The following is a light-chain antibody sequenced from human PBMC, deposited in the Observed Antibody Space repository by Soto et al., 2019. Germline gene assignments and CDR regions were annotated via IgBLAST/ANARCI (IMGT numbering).Light chain of an antibody. V-gene: IGLV2-14*01. Sequence: SALTPPASVSGSPGQSITISCPGTSSDVGGYNYVSWYQQHPGKAPKLMIYDVSNRPSGVSNRFSGSKSGNTASLTISGLQAEDEADYYCCSYTSSSTTTYVFGTGTKVTVL. CDR3: CSYTSSSTTTYV. CDR1: SSDVGGYNY. CDR2: DVS. J-gene: IGLJ1*01.